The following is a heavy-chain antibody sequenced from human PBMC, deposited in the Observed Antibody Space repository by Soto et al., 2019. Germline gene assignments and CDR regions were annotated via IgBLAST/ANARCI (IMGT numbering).Heavy chain of an antibody. CDR3: AKIGTIFGVAIGGRNAFDI. J-gene: IGHJ3*02. Sequence: GGSLRLSCAASGFTFSSYAMSWVRQAPGKGLEWVSAISGSGGSTYYADSVKGRFTISRDNSKNTLYLQMNSLRVEDTAVYYCAKIGTIFGVAIGGRNAFDIWGQGTMVTVSS. D-gene: IGHD3-3*01. V-gene: IGHV3-23*01. CDR1: GFTFSSYA. CDR2: ISGSGGST.